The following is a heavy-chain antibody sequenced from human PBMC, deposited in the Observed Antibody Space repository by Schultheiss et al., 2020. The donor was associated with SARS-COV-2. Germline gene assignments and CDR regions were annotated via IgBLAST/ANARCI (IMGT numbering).Heavy chain of an antibody. CDR3: ARGGIAAAATTFDY. V-gene: IGHV3-21*01. CDR1: GFTVSSDY. CDR2: ISSSSSYI. Sequence: GGSLRLSCAASGFTVSSDYMAWVRQAPGKGLEWVSSISSSSSYIYYADSVKGRFTISRDNAKNSLYLQMNSLRAEDTAVYYCARGGIAAAATTFDYWGQGTLVTVSS. J-gene: IGHJ4*02. D-gene: IGHD6-13*01.